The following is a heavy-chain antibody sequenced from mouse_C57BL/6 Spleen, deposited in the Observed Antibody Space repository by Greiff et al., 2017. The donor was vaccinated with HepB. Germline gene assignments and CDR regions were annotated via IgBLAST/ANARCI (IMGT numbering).Heavy chain of an antibody. CDR3: ARWKIYYDYEGWYFDV. D-gene: IGHD2-4*01. J-gene: IGHJ1*03. CDR2: IYPGSGST. V-gene: IGHV1-55*01. Sequence: VQLQQPGAELVKPGASVKMSCKASGYTFTSYWITWVKQRPGQGLEWIGDIYPGSGSTNYNEKFKSKATLTVDTSSSTAYMQLSSLTSEDSAVYYCARWKIYYDYEGWYFDVWGTGTTVTVSS. CDR1: GYTFTSYW.